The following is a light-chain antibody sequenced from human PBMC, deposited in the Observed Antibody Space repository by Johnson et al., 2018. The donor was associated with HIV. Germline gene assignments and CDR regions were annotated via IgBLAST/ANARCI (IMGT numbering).Light chain of an antibody. CDR1: RSNIGNNY. J-gene: IGLJ1*01. V-gene: IGLV1-51*02. CDR3: GTWDSSLSVYV. CDR2: DNH. Sequence: QSVFTQPPSVSAAPGQKVTISCSGSRSNIGNNYVSWYQQLPGTAPKLLIYDNHKRPSGIPDRFSGSKSGTSATLGITGLQTGDEADYYCGTWDSSLSVYVFGTGTKVTVL.